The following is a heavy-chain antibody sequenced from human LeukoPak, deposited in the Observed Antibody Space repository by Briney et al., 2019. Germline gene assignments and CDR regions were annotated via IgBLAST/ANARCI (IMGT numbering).Heavy chain of an antibody. J-gene: IGHJ5*02. V-gene: IGHV1-3*04. D-gene: IGHD3-3*01. CDR1: GYSFTKYA. Sequence: ASVKVSCKASGYSFTKYAMQWVRQAPGQRLEWMGWISTPSGQTEYSQKFQGRVTITRDTSASTAYLEVDSLRSEDTAVYYCAGTGAYYGWFDPWGQGTLVTVSS. CDR3: AGTGAYYGWFDP. CDR2: ISTPSGQT.